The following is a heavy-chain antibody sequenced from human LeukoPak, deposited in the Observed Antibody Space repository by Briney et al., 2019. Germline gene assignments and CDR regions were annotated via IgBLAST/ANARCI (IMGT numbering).Heavy chain of an antibody. D-gene: IGHD3-16*01. CDR3: ARELRTFDS. Sequence: GGSLRLSCAASGFIFSSYWMTWVRQAPGKGLEWVANIKHNGDELNYVDSVEDRFTISRDNAKNSLYLHMTGLRAEDTAVYYCARELRTFDSWGQGTLVTVSS. V-gene: IGHV3-7*01. CDR1: GFIFSSYW. CDR2: IKHNGDEL. J-gene: IGHJ4*02.